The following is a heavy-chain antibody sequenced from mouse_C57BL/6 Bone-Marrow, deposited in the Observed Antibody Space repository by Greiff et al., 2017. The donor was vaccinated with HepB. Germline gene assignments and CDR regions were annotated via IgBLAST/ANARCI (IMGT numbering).Heavy chain of an antibody. CDR3: ARKGGYGNYERAMDY. CDR2: IYPRDGST. Sequence: VQGVESDAELVKPGASVKISCKVSGYTFTDLTIHWMKQRPEQGLEWIGYIYPRDGSTKYNEKFKGKATLTADKSSSTAYMQLNSLTSEDSAVYFCARKGGYGNYERAMDYWGQGTSVTVSS. J-gene: IGHJ4*01. D-gene: IGHD2-1*01. V-gene: IGHV1-78*01. CDR1: GYTFTDLT.